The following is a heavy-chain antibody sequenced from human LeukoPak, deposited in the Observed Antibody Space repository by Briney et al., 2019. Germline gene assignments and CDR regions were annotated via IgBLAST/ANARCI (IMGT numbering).Heavy chain of an antibody. Sequence: SQTLSLTCAVSGGSTSSGGYSWSWIRQPPGKGLEWIGYIYHSGSTYYNPSLKSRVTISVDRSKNQFSLKLSSVTAADTAVYYCARGGITIFGVVNNWFDPWGQGTLVTVSS. CDR2: IYHSGST. J-gene: IGHJ5*02. CDR1: GGSTSSGGYS. V-gene: IGHV4-30-2*01. CDR3: ARGGITIFGVVNNWFDP. D-gene: IGHD3-3*01.